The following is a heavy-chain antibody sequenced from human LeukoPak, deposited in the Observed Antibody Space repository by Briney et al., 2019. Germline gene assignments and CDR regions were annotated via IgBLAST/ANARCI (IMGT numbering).Heavy chain of an antibody. J-gene: IGHJ4*02. D-gene: IGHD6-13*01. Sequence: SVKGRFTISRDNAKNSLYLQMNSLRAEDTAVYYCARDPHRLYSSSWYGMGYWGQGTLVTVSS. V-gene: IGHV3-48*01. CDR3: ARDPHRLYSSSWYGMGY.